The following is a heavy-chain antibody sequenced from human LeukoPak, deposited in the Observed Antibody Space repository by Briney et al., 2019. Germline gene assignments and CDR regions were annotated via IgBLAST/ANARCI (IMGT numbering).Heavy chain of an antibody. CDR3: AKSVRPGSILDFDN. CDR1: GFTFSGYG. Sequence: GGSLRLSCAASGFTFSGYGMHWVRQAPGKGLEWVALISYDGGNKYYADSVKGRFTISRDNSKNTLFLQMNSLKTEDTAVYYCAKSVRPGSILDFDNWGQGTLVTVSS. V-gene: IGHV3-30*18. J-gene: IGHJ4*02. CDR2: ISYDGGNK. D-gene: IGHD2-2*01.